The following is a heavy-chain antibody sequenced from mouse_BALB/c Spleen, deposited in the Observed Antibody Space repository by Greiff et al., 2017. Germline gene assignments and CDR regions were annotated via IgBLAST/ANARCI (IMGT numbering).Heavy chain of an antibody. J-gene: IGHJ4*01. CDR2: ISDGGSYT. Sequence: EVMLVESGGGLVKPGGSLKLSCAASGFTFSDYYMYWVRQTPEKRLEWVATISDGGSYTYYPDSVKGRFTISIDNAKNNLYLQMSSLKSEDTAIYYCARDQNYCNYDAMDYWGQGTSVTVSS. V-gene: IGHV5-4*02. CDR1: GFTFSDYY. CDR3: ARDQNYCNYDAMDY. D-gene: IGHD2-1*01.